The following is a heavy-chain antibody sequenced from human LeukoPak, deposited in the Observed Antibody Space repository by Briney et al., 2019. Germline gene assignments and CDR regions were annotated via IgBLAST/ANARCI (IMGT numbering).Heavy chain of an antibody. CDR2: INPNSGGT. Sequence: ASVXXSCKXSXXTXXCYYMXXVRQAPGQGVEGMGWINPNSGGTNYAQKFQGRVTMTRDTSISTAYMELSRLRSDDTAVYYCARTLWFGELFRDYYGMDVWGQGTTVTVSS. D-gene: IGHD3-10*01. J-gene: IGHJ6*02. CDR1: XXTXXCYY. CDR3: ARTLWFGELFRDYYGMDV. V-gene: IGHV1-2*02.